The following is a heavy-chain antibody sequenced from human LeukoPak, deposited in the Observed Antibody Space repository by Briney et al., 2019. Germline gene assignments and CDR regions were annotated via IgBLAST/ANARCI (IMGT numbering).Heavy chain of an antibody. D-gene: IGHD5/OR15-5a*01. CDR2: INPSGGST. J-gene: IGHJ6*03. CDR3: ARGAVHLPSQDYFYYYYLDV. Sequence: ASVKVSCKASGYTFTSYYMHWVRQAPGQGLEWMGIINPSGGSTSYAQKFQGRVTMTRDTSTSTVYMELSSLRSEDTAVYYCARGAVHLPSQDYFYYYYLDVWGKGTTVTVSS. V-gene: IGHV1-46*01. CDR1: GYTFTSYY.